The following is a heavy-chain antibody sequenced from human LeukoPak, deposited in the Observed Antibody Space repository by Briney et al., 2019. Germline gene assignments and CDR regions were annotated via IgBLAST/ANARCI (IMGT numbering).Heavy chain of an antibody. Sequence: SETLSLTCTLSGGSITSDHWTWIRQPPRKGLEYMGYIFHIGSTNYNPSLKSRVTISLDTSRNQFSLKLTSVTAADTAVYYCARLALSYYGGNWYNWFDPWGQGTLVTVSS. CDR1: GGSITSDH. CDR2: IFHIGST. J-gene: IGHJ5*02. D-gene: IGHD6-13*01. CDR3: ARLALSYYGGNWYNWFDP. V-gene: IGHV4-59*08.